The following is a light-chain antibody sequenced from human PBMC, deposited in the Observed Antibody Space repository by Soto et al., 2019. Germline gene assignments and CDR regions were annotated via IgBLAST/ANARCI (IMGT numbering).Light chain of an antibody. J-gene: IGKJ1*01. CDR2: GAS. CDR1: QSVSSN. V-gene: IGKV3-15*01. CDR3: QQYNNWPPWT. Sequence: EIVMTQSPATLSVSAGERATLSCRASQSVSSNLVWYQQKPGQAPRLLIYGASTRATGIPARFSGSGSGTEFTLTISSLQSEDFAVYYCQQYNNWPPWTFGQGTKVEIK.